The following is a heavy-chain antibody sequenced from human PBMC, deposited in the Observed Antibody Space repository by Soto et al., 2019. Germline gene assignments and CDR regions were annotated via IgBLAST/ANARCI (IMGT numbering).Heavy chain of an antibody. CDR2: ISGGGGKT. D-gene: IGHD1-1*01. CDR3: AKERNGPYDY. J-gene: IGHJ4*02. Sequence: EVQLSESGGGLVQPGGSLRLSCAASGFTFSNYAMSWVRQGPGKGLEWVSAISGGGGKTYHADSVKGRFTISRDNSKNMLSLQMNSLRAEDTAVYYCAKERNGPYDYWGQGTLVTVSS. V-gene: IGHV3-23*01. CDR1: GFTFSNYA.